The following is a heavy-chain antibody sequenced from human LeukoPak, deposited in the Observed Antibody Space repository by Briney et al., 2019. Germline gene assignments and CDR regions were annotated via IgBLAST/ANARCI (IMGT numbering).Heavy chain of an antibody. Sequence: PGGSLRLSCAASGFTFSSYAMHWVRQAPGKGLEWVAVISYDGSNKYYADSVKGRFTISRDNSKNTLYLQMNSLRAEDTAVYYCARDRNGVLLWFGELLNYWGQGTLVTVSS. CDR2: ISYDGSNK. CDR1: GFTFSSYA. J-gene: IGHJ4*02. V-gene: IGHV3-30-3*01. CDR3: ARDRNGVLLWFGELLNY. D-gene: IGHD3-10*01.